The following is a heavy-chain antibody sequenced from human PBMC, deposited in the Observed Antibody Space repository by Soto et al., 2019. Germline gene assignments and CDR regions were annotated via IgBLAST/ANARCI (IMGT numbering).Heavy chain of an antibody. CDR1: GFTVSTYG. CDR3: TGEVASGY. V-gene: IGHV3-30*03. Sequence: SLRLSCAVSGFTVSTYGMHWVRQAPGKGLEWVAVISRDGGTKFYADSVKGRFTISKDNSRNTLFLEMNSLRSDDMAVYYCTGEVASGYWGQGTQVTVSS. CDR2: ISRDGGTK. D-gene: IGHD2-21*01. J-gene: IGHJ4*02.